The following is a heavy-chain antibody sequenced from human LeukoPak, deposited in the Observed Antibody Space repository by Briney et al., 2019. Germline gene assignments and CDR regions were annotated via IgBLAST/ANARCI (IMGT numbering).Heavy chain of an antibody. J-gene: IGHJ5*02. Sequence: PSQTLSLTCTVSNGSITSGGYYWSWLRQHPGKGLEWIGHIYHTGSTYYNSSLESRLTMSVDTSKNEFSLRLNSVTVADTAVYYCARGGVVTTTPRFDPWGQGTLVTVSS. CDR3: ARGGVVTTTPRFDP. CDR1: NGSITSGGYY. CDR2: IYHTGST. V-gene: IGHV4-31*03. D-gene: IGHD4-11*01.